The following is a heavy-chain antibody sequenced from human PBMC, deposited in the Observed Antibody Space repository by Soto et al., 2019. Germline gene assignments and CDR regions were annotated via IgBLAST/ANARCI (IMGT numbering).Heavy chain of an antibody. CDR1: GFTFDDYA. CDR2: ISWNSGSA. CDR3: VKGLNYNFDNIGFHG. J-gene: IGHJ4*02. Sequence: GGSLRLSCAASGFTFDDYAMHWARQLPGKGLEWVSGISWNSGSAAYMDSVKGRFLISRDNAKKSLFLQMRSLRPEDTALYYCVKGLNYNFDNIGFHGWGQGTLVTVSS. D-gene: IGHD3-22*01. V-gene: IGHV3-9*01.